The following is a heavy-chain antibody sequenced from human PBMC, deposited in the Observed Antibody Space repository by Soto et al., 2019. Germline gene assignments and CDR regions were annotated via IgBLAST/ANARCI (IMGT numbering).Heavy chain of an antibody. CDR3: AKHVYGDHPSFFDY. CDR1: GFTFSSYG. CDR2: ISYDGSNN. J-gene: IGHJ4*01. D-gene: IGHD4-17*01. V-gene: IGHV3-30*18. Sequence: QVQLVESGGGVVQTGRSLRLSCAASGFTFSSYGMHWVRQAPGKGLEWVAVISYDGSNNYYADSVKGRFTIYRDNSKKTLYLQINSLTAEDTAVYYCAKHVYGDHPSFFDYWGQGTLVTVAS.